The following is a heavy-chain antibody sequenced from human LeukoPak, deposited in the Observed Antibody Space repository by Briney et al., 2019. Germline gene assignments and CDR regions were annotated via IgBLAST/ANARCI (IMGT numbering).Heavy chain of an antibody. J-gene: IGHJ3*02. V-gene: IGHV1-69*06. CDR2: IIPIFGTA. CDR1: GGTFSSYA. D-gene: IGHD1-26*01. CDR3: ARKYSGSTGAFDI. Sequence: SVKVSCKASGGTFSSYAISWVRQAPGQGLEWMGGIIPIFGTANYAQKFQGRVTITADKSTSTAYMELSSLRSEDTAVYYCARKYSGSTGAFDIWGQGTMVTVSS.